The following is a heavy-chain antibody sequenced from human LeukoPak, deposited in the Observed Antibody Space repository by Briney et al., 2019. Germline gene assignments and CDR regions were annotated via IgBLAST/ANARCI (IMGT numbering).Heavy chain of an antibody. CDR3: ASLFVGSFDY. V-gene: IGHV4-59*01. CDR2: IYYSWCT. CDR1: GGSISSYY. J-gene: IGHJ4*02. Sequence: SETLSLTCTVCGGSISSYYWSWIRQPPGKGLEGIGYIYYSWCTNYTPSLKSRVTTSVDTSKNQFSLKLSSVTAADTAVYYCASLFVGSFDYWGQGTLVTVSS.